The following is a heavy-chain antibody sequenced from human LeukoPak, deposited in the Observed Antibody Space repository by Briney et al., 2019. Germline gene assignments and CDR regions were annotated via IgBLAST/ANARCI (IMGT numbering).Heavy chain of an antibody. CDR3: ARDPTGRLRFLEWVYFDY. J-gene: IGHJ4*02. Sequence: ASVKVSCKASGYTFTGYYMQWVRQAPGQGLEWMGRINPNSGGTNYAQKFQGRVTMTRDTSISTAYMELSRLRSDDTAVYYCARDPTGRLRFLEWVYFDYWGQGTLVTVSS. CDR2: INPNSGGT. CDR1: GYTFTGYY. V-gene: IGHV1-2*06. D-gene: IGHD3-3*01.